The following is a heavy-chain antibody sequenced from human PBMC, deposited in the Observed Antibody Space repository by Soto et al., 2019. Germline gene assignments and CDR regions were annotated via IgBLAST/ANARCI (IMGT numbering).Heavy chain of an antibody. CDR2: IHHSGST. CDR3: ARDQGSHPGD. Sequence: QVQLQESGPGLVRPSGTVSLTCAVSGVSISSDNWWSWVRQPPGKALEWVGEIHHSGSTNYNPSLKSRVTMSVVPSKDLFSLTLNSVTAADTAFYYCARDQGSHPGDWGQGTLVCVSS. D-gene: IGHD6-13*01. CDR1: GVSISSDNW. V-gene: IGHV4-4*02. J-gene: IGHJ4*02.